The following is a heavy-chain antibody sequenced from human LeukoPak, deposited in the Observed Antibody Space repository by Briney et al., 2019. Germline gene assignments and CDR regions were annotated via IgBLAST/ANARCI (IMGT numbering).Heavy chain of an antibody. CDR3: ARGEYHQDGIGTNRFDN. J-gene: IGHJ4*02. CDR1: GFTFRSYW. D-gene: IGHD5-24*01. V-gene: IGHV3-74*01. Sequence: PGGSLRLSCAASGFTFRSYWMHWVRESPGKGLVCVSRINSDGSSTSYAASVKGRFTISRDNAKNTLYLQMSSLRPEDTAVYYCARGEYHQDGIGTNRFDNWGQGALVTVSS. CDR2: INSDGSST.